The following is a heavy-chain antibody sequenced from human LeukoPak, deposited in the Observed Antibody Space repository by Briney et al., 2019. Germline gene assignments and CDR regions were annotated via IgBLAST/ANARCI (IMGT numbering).Heavy chain of an antibody. J-gene: IGHJ4*02. CDR2: INPNSGGT. CDR3: ARAGSSWYAPTSASDY. CDR1: GYTLTGYY. D-gene: IGHD6-13*01. V-gene: IGHV1-2*04. Sequence: ASVKVSCKASGYTLTGYYMHWVRQAPGQGLEWMGWINPNSGGTNYAQKFQGWVTMTRDTSISTAYMELSRLRSDDTAVYYCARAGSSWYAPTSASDYWGQGTLVTVSS.